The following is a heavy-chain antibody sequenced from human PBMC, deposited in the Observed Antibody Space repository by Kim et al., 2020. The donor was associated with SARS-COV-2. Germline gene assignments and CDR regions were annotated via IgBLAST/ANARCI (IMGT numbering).Heavy chain of an antibody. CDR3: ARSRTLGGYCSSTSCYGAFDI. Sequence: SETLSLTCTVSGGSISSYYWSWIRQPLGKGLEWIGYIYYSGSTNYNPSLKSRVTISVDTSKNQFSLKLSSVTAADTAVYYCARSRTLGGYCSSTSCYGAFDIWGQGTMVTVSS. CDR2: IYYSGST. V-gene: IGHV4-59*01. CDR1: GGSISSYY. D-gene: IGHD2-2*01. J-gene: IGHJ3*02.